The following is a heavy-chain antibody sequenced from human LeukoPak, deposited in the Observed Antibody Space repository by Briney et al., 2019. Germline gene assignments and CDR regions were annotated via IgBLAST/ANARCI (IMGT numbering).Heavy chain of an antibody. CDR1: GFTFSNAW. Sequence: GGSLRLSCAASGFTFSNAWMSWVRQAPGKGLEWVSAISGSGGSTYYADSVKGRFTISRDKSKNTLYLQMNSLRAEDTAVYYCAKDDYSNHRLIPYNWFDPWGQGTLVTVSS. V-gene: IGHV3-23*01. CDR3: AKDDYSNHRLIPYNWFDP. J-gene: IGHJ5*02. CDR2: ISGSGGST. D-gene: IGHD4-11*01.